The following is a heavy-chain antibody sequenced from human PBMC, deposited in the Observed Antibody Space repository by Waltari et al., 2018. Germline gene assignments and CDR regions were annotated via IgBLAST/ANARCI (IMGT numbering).Heavy chain of an antibody. CDR1: GGNFTSYA. CDR2: IIPRFNTP. D-gene: IGHD6-6*01. J-gene: IGHJ6*02. Sequence: QLVQSGAEVKKPGSSVIVSCTASGGNFTSYALSWVRKAPGQGLEWMGGIIPRFNTPTYARKFQGRLTVTADESTSTAYMELNSLRSEDSALYYCATRIPSDHSGSFYYYGMDVWGQGTTVTVSS. CDR3: ATRIPSDHSGSFYYYGMDV. V-gene: IGHV1-69*13.